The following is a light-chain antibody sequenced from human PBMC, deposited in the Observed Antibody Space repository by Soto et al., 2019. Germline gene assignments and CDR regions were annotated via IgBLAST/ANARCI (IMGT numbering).Light chain of an antibody. Sequence: QSALAQPPSASGSPGQSVTITCTGTNSDVGGYRYVSWYQQFPDKAPKLMIYEVSNRPSGVSSRFSGSKSGNTASLTISGLQAEDEADYFCSSYTSSGPLVVFGGGTKLTVL. V-gene: IGLV2-14*01. J-gene: IGLJ2*01. CDR3: SSYTSSGPLVV. CDR2: EVS. CDR1: NSDVGGYRY.